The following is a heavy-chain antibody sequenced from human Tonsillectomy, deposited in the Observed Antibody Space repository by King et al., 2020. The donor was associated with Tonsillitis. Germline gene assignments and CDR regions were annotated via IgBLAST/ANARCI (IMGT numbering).Heavy chain of an antibody. CDR1: GGSISSSSYY. V-gene: IGHV4-39*01. CDR3: AGHDCSSTYNWFDP. J-gene: IGHJ5*02. D-gene: IGHD2-2*01. Sequence: QLQLQESGPGLVKPSETLSLTCTVSGGSISSSSYYWGWIRQPPGKGLEWIGSIYYSGSTYYNPSLKSRVTISVDTSKNQFSLKLSSVTAADPAVYYCAGHDCSSTYNWFDPWGQGTLVTVSS. CDR2: IYYSGST.